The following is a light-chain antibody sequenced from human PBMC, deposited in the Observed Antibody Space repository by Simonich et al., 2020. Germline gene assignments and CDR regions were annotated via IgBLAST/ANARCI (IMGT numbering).Light chain of an antibody. Sequence: QSALPQPRSGSGSPGQSVTISCTGTSMDVGGYNYVSWYQQHPGKAPKLMIYDVSKRPSGVPDRFSGSKSGNTASLTISGLQAEDEADYYCCSYAGSYTLVFGGGTKLTVL. CDR3: CSYAGSYTLV. CDR2: DVS. V-gene: IGLV2-11*01. J-gene: IGLJ3*02. CDR1: SMDVGGYNY.